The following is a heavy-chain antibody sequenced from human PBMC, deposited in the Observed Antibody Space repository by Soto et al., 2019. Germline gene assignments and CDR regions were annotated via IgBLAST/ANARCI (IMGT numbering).Heavy chain of an antibody. CDR3: ARESPISGGDY. CDR2: ISPYNGNT. CDR1: GYTFTNYG. V-gene: IGHV1-18*01. J-gene: IGHJ4*02. D-gene: IGHD7-27*01. Sequence: QVQLVQSGGEMKRPGASVKVSCKTSGYTFTNYGITWVRQAPGQGLEWMGWISPYNGNTNYVQKLQGRLTMTTDTSTTTAYMELRSLRSDGTALYYCARESPISGGDYWGQGTLVTVSS.